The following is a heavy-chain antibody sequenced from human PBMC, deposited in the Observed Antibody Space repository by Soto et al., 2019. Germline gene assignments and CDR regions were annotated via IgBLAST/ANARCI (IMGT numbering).Heavy chain of an antibody. CDR2: IKQDGSEK. J-gene: IGHJ4*02. CDR3: ESFPLPYLWGAYGPNF. V-gene: IGHV3-7*01. CDR1: GFTFSSDW. D-gene: IGHD3-16*01. Sequence: EVQLVESGGGLVQPGGSLRLSCAASGFTFSSDWMSWVRQAPGKGLEWVANIKQDGSEKYYVDSVRGRFTISRDNNKNSLFLQMNSLRAEDTAIYYCESFPLPYLWGAYGPNFWGQGTLVTVSS.